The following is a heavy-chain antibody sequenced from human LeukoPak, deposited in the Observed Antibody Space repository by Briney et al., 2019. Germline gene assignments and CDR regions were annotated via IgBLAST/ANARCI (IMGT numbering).Heavy chain of an antibody. D-gene: IGHD4-17*01. CDR2: VNHSGYT. J-gene: IGHJ4*02. CDR1: GVSFSTYY. V-gene: IGHV4-34*01. CDR3: ARQLYGSDY. Sequence: PSETLSLTCDVSGVSFSTYYWSWIRQSPEKGLEWIGEVNHSGYTNLNPSLKSRVTISVDTSKNQFSLKLSSVTAADTAVYYWARQLYGSDYWGQGTLVTVSS.